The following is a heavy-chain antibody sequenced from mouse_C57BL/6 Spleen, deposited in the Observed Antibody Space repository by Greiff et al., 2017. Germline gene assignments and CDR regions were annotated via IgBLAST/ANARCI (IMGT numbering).Heavy chain of an antibody. Sequence: QVQLQQSGAELVRPGASVTLSCKASGYTFTDYEMPWVKQTPVHGLEWIGAIDHETGGTAYTQKFTGQAILTADKSSSTAYMELRSLTSEVSAGYYCTTSNWDLYYFDYWGQGTTLTVSS. CDR3: TTSNWDLYYFDY. J-gene: IGHJ2*01. D-gene: IGHD4-1*01. CDR2: IDHETGGT. V-gene: IGHV1-15*01. CDR1: GYTFTDYE.